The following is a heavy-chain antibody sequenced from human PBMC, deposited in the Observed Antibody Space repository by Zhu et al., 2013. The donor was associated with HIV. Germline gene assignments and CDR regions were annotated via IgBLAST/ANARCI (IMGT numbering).Heavy chain of an antibody. V-gene: IGHV1-18*01. CDR1: GYTFTSYG. CDR3: ARVADSSGYFSRPITRAFDY. CDR2: ISAHNGNT. Sequence: QARLVQSGAEVKKPGASVKVSCKASGYTFTSYGISWARQAPGQGLEWMGWISAHNGNTNYARKFQGRVTMTTDTSTSTAYMELRSLRSDDTAVYYCARVADSSGYFSRPITRAFDYWAREPWSPSPQ. J-gene: IGHJ4*02. D-gene: IGHD3-22*01.